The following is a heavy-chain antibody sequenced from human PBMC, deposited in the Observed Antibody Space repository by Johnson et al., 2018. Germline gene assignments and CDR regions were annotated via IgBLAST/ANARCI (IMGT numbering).Heavy chain of an antibody. CDR3: AKDNYIVSRDGMDV. Sequence: VQLVESGAEVKKPGSSVKVSCKASGGTFSSYDISWVRQAPGQGLEWMGGIIPIFGTANYAQKFQGRVTITSAESTSTAYMEQSSLRSEDQAVYYCAKDNYIVSRDGMDVWGQGTTVTVSS. CDR2: IIPIFGTA. V-gene: IGHV1-69*01. D-gene: IGHD5/OR15-5a*01. CDR1: GGTFSSYD. J-gene: IGHJ6*02.